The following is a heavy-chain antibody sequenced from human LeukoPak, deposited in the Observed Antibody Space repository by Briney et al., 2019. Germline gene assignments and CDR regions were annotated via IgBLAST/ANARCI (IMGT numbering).Heavy chain of an antibody. J-gene: IGHJ4*02. CDR1: GNTFTNYG. CDR2: ISPYNGNT. V-gene: IGHV1-18*01. CDR3: TRTVLDCKNGVCYDY. Sequence: ASVKVSCKTSGNTFTNYGISLVRQAPGQGLEWMGWISPYNGNTIYAQKLQGRVTVTTDTSTSTAYMELRSLRSDDTAVYYCTRTVLDCKNGVCYDYWGQGTLVTVSS. D-gene: IGHD2-8*01.